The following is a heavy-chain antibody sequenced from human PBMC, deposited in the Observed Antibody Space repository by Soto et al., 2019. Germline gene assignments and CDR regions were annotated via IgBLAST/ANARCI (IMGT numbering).Heavy chain of an antibody. Sequence: QVQLQESGPGLVKPSQTLSLTCSVSGGSISSGGYYWTWIRQSPGKGLEWIGYIFDSESTCYNPSLKSRATMSVDTSENNFSLKLTSVTAADTAVYYCARQTIYLGELSFDFWGQGTLVSVSS. V-gene: IGHV4-31*03. CDR3: ARQTIYLGELSFDF. CDR1: GGSISSGGYY. J-gene: IGHJ4*02. CDR2: IFDSEST. D-gene: IGHD3-16*02.